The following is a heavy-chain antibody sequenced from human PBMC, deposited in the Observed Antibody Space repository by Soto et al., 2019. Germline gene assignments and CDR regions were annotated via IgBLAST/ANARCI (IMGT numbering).Heavy chain of an antibody. D-gene: IGHD6-13*01. J-gene: IGHJ1*01. V-gene: IGHV4-30-4*01. CDR2: IYYSGST. CDR1: GGSISSGDYY. CDR3: ARVGSSSPGAEYFQH. Sequence: SETLSLTCTVSGGSISSGDYYWSWIRQPPGKGLEWIGYIYYSGSTYYNPSLKSRVTISVDTSKNQFSLKLSSVTAADTAVYYCARVGSSSPGAEYFQHWGQGTLVTVSS.